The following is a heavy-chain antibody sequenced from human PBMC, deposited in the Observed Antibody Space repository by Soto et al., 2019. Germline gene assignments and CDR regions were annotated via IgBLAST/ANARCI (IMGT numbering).Heavy chain of an antibody. J-gene: IGHJ4*02. CDR1: GYTFTGYY. CDR3: ARTNRGYYYDSSGIHY. Sequence: SCKASGYTFTGYYMNWVRQAPGQGLEWMGWINANSGGTNYAQKFQGRVTMTRDTSISTAYMELSRLRSDDTAVYYCARTNRGYYYDSSGIHYWGQGTLVTVSS. D-gene: IGHD3-22*01. V-gene: IGHV1-2*02. CDR2: INANSGGT.